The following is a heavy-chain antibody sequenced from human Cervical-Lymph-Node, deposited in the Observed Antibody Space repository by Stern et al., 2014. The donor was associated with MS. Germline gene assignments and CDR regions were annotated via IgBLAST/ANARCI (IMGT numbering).Heavy chain of an antibody. CDR1: GGTFTTHP. CDR2: IIPFLNTA. D-gene: IGHD2-8*02. Sequence: VQLEESGAEVKKPGSSVKVSCKASGGTFTTHPITWVRQAPGQGLEWMGGIIPFLNTANYAQKFQGRITITADKSTGTTYMEISSLRSDDTAVYYCASSLVASGHWGQGTLVIVS. CDR3: ASSLVASGH. V-gene: IGHV1-69*06. J-gene: IGHJ4*02.